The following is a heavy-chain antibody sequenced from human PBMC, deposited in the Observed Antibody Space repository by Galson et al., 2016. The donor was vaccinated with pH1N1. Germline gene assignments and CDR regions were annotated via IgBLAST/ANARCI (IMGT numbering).Heavy chain of an antibody. CDR1: GDSIGTYY. D-gene: IGHD3-16*02. J-gene: IGHJ4*02. Sequence: SETLSLTCTVSGDSIGTYYWSWIRQSPGKGPECIGQIHHSGKTGYNPSLEGRLTMSIDTSKNQFSLRLTYVTAADAAVYYFGRYRITSSEGYFDFWGQGTRVTVSS. CDR2: IHHSGKT. V-gene: IGHV4-59*01. CDR3: GRYRITSSEGYFDF.